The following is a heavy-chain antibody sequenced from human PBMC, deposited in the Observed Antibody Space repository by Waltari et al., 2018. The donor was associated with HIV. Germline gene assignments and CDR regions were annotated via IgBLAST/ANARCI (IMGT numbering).Heavy chain of an antibody. CDR1: GGSISSSSYY. CDR2: IYYSGST. J-gene: IGHJ4*02. CDR3: ARHQDAPGGWSDY. V-gene: IGHV4-39*01. D-gene: IGHD6-19*01. Sequence: ESGPGLVKPSETLSLTCTVSGGSISSSSYYWGWIRQPPGKGLEWIGSIYYSGSTYYNPSLKSRVTISVDTSKNQFSLKLSSVTAADTAVYYCARHQDAPGGWSDYWGQGTLVTVSS.